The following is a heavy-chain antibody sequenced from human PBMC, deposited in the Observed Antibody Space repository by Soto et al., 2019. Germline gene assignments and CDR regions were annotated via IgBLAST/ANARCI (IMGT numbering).Heavy chain of an antibody. CDR3: ARASSTSVYYYYMDV. CDR1: GFTFSSYS. V-gene: IGHV3-21*01. D-gene: IGHD2-2*01. CDR2: ISSSSSYI. Sequence: PGGSLRLSCAASGFTFSSYSMNWVRPAPGKGLEWVSSISSSSSYIYYADSVKGRFTISRDNAKNSLHLQMNSLRAEDTAVYYCARASSTSVYYYYMDVWGKGTTVTVSS. J-gene: IGHJ6*03.